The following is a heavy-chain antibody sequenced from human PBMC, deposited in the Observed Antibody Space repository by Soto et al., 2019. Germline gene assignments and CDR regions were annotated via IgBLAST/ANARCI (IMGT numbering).Heavy chain of an antibody. D-gene: IGHD2-15*01. V-gene: IGHV1-69*01. Sequence: QEQLVQSGAEVKKSGSSVKVSCKDTGGLFSSYAVSWVRQAPGQGLEWMGGIIPVFDTVYYAQTFQGRVTITADESTNTAYMELSSLRSEDTAMYYCARGGSGNVWFNEFWGQGTLVTVSS. CDR3: ARGGSGNVWFNEF. J-gene: IGHJ4*02. CDR2: IIPVFDTV. CDR1: GGLFSSYA.